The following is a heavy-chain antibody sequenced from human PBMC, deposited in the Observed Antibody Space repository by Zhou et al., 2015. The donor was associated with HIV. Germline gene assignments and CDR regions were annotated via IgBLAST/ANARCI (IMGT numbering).Heavy chain of an antibody. CDR1: GFTFSNYA. CDR2: ILYDGSNK. CDR3: AKDRTVRNYYGMDV. D-gene: IGHD4-11*01. J-gene: IGHJ6*02. V-gene: IGHV3-30*18. Sequence: VQLVESGGGLVXPGRSLRLSCAASGFTFSNYAIHWVRQAPGKGLEWVAVILYDGSNKYYADSVKGRFTIFRDTSKNTVYLQMNSLRTEDTAVYYCAKDRTVRNYYGMDVWGQGTTVTVSS.